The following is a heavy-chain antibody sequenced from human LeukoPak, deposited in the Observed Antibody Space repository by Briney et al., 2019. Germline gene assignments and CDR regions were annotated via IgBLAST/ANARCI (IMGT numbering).Heavy chain of an antibody. J-gene: IGHJ4*02. CDR3: AKPAVWYYDSSGYFNY. CDR1: GITFSSYA. D-gene: IGHD3-22*01. V-gene: IGHV3-23*01. Sequence: GGSLRLSCTASGITFSSYAMNWVRQAPGKGLEWVSGISGSGTSTYYADSVKGRFTISRDNSKNTLYLQMNSLRAEDTAVYYCAKPAVWYYDSSGYFNYWGQGILVTVSS. CDR2: ISGSGTST.